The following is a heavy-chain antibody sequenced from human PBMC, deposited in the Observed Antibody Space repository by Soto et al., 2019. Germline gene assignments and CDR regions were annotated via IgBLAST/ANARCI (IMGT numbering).Heavy chain of an antibody. CDR1: GFTVSSNY. V-gene: IGHV3-66*01. D-gene: IGHD3-22*01. J-gene: IGHJ6*02. CDR2: IYSGGST. Sequence: GGSLRLSCAASGFTVSSNYMSWVRQAPGEELEWVSVIYSGGSTYYADSVKGRFTISRDNSKNTLYLQMNSLRAEDTAVYYCAKDLPFFSSGYSPHYGMDFWGQGTTVPVSS. CDR3: AKDLPFFSSGYSPHYGMDF.